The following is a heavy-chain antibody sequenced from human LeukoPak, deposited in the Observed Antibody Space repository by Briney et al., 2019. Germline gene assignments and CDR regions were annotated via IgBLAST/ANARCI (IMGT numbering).Heavy chain of an antibody. CDR2: ISSSSSYI. D-gene: IGHD2-15*01. CDR3: ARDQCSGGSCYSNH. V-gene: IGHV3-21*01. CDR1: GFTFSSYS. J-gene: IGHJ5*02. Sequence: GGSLRLSCAASGFTFSSYSMNWVRQAPGKGLEWDSSISSSSSYIYYADSVKGRFTISRDNAKNSLYLQMNSLRAEDTAVYYCARDQCSGGSCYSNHWGQGTLVTVSS.